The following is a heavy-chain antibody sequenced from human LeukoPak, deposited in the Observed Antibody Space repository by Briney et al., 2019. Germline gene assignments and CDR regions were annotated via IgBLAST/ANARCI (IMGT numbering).Heavy chain of an antibody. CDR2: FYSSGGT. CDR3: ARGSYGHFDR. D-gene: IGHD5-18*01. V-gene: IGHV4-4*07. Sequence: SETLSLTCSDSGGSINDYYWNWIRQPAGKGLEWIGRFYSSGGTHYNPSLKSPVSISVDKSKNQFSLKLSSVTAADTAVYYCARGSYGHFDRWGQGTLVTVSS. J-gene: IGHJ4*02. CDR1: GGSINDYY.